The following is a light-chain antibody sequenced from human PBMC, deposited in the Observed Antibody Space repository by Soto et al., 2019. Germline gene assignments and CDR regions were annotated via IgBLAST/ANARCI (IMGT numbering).Light chain of an antibody. J-gene: IGKJ2*02. CDR1: QTISTW. CDR3: QQYSTSSRT. V-gene: IGKV1-5*03. Sequence: DIQMTQSPSTLSASVGDRVTITCRASQTISTWLAWYQHKSGTAPKLLIYKASSLEAGVPSRFSGSGSGTEFTLTISRLQPDYFATYYCQQYSTSSRTFGQGTKVETK. CDR2: KAS.